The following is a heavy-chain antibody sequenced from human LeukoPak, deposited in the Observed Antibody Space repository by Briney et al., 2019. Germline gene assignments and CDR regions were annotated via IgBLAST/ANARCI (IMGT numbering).Heavy chain of an antibody. V-gene: IGHV3-33*01. D-gene: IGHD3-10*01. CDR2: IWYDGSNK. Sequence: PGRSLRLSCAASGFTFSTYGLHWVRQAPGKGLEWVAVIWYDGSNKYYADSVKGRFTISRDNSKNTLYLQMNSLRAEDTAVYYREGTTPITMVRGVIPLYYFDYWGQGTLVTVSS. CDR1: GFTFSTYG. CDR3: EGTTPITMVRGVIPLYYFDY. J-gene: IGHJ4*02.